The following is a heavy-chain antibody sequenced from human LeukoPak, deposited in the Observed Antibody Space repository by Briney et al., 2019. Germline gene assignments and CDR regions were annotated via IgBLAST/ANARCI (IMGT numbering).Heavy chain of an antibody. V-gene: IGHV3-30*02. J-gene: IGHJ6*03. CDR2: IRYDGSNK. CDR1: GFTFSSYG. D-gene: IGHD1-14*01. CDR3: AKDGSVFTAYYYYYYMDV. Sequence: GSLRLSCAASGFTFSSYGMHWVRQAPGKGLEWVAFIRYDGSNKYYADSVKGRFTFPRDNSKKSLYLKMNSLRAEDTAVYYCAKDGSVFTAYYYYYYMDVWGKGTTVTVSS.